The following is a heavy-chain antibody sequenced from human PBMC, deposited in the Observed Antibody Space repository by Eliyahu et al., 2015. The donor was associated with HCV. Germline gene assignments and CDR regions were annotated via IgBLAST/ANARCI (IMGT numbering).Heavy chain of an antibody. CDR3: ARDQGSWVLEYYFDY. J-gene: IGHJ4*02. Sequence: QVQLVESGGGVVQPGRSLRLXCAASGFTFSSYAMHWVRQAPGKGLGWVAVISYDGSNKYYADSVKGRFTISRDNSKNTLYLQMNSLRAEDTAVYYCARDQGSWVLEYYFDYWGQGTLVTVSS. V-gene: IGHV3-30-3*01. D-gene: IGHD6-13*01. CDR1: GFTFSSYA. CDR2: ISYDGSNK.